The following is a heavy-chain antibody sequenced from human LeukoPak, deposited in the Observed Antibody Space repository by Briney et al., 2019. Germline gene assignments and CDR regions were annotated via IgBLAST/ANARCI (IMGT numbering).Heavy chain of an antibody. J-gene: IGHJ4*02. CDR2: IGGSGGST. V-gene: IGHV3-23*01. D-gene: IGHD1-1*01. CDR3: AKPFGWNGLPFDY. CDR1: GFTFSSYA. Sequence: GSLRLSCAASGFTFSSYAMSWVRQAPGKGLEWVSAIGGSGGSTYYADSVKGRFTISRDNSKNTLYLQMNSLRAEDTAVYYCAKPFGWNGLPFDYWGQGTLVTVSS.